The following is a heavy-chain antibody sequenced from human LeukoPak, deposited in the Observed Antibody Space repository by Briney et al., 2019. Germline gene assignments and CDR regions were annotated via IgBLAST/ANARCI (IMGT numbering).Heavy chain of an antibody. CDR2: INPKTGGT. J-gene: IGHJ5*02. Sequence: ASVKISCKSSGYIFTGYYLHWVRQAPGQGLEWVGWINPKTGGTLYAQKFEGRVTMTRDTSISTAYMEVIRLISDDTAVYYCARDLGRAPTAMGSWFDPWGQGTLVTVSS. CDR1: GYIFTGYY. D-gene: IGHD5-18*01. V-gene: IGHV1-2*02. CDR3: ARDLGRAPTAMGSWFDP.